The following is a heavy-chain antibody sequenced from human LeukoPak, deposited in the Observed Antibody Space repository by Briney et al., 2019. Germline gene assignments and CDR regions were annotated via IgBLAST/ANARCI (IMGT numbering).Heavy chain of an antibody. V-gene: IGHV3-7*03. J-gene: IGHJ4*02. Sequence: GGSLRLSCAASGFTFRSYWMSWVRQPPAREVEGVTKINQYGSENTYLRSVKGRFTISRDNAKNSVSLQMDRLRAEDTAVYFCARWIGWTGSTGYGEFDYWGQGILVTISS. D-gene: IGHD3/OR15-3a*01. CDR2: INQYGSEN. CDR3: ARWIGWTGSTGYGEFDY. CDR1: GFTFRSYW.